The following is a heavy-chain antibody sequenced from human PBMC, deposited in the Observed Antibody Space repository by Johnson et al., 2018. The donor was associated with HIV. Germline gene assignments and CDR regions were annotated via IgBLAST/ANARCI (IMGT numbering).Heavy chain of an antibody. V-gene: IGHV3-23*04. J-gene: IGHJ3*02. D-gene: IGHD5-24*01. CDR2: IVGSGGST. CDR3: AKDQGIEMAGYDGFDI. Sequence: VQLVESGGGVVQPGRSLRLSCAASGFTFSSYAMSWVRQAPGKGLAWVSGIVGSGGSTYYADSVKVRFPLSRDNSKNTLYLQMNSLRAEDTAVYYCAKDQGIEMAGYDGFDIWGQGTMVTVSS. CDR1: GFTFSSYA.